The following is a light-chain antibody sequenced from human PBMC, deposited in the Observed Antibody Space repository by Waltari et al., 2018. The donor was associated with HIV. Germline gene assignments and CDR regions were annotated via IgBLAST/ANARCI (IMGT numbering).Light chain of an antibody. CDR1: ASNLGTHYD. CDR3: QSYDVALGGFYL. J-gene: IGLJ1*01. V-gene: IGLV1-40*01. CDR2: GDY. Sequence: QSVLTQPPSVSGAPGQSVTISCSGSASNLGTHYDVNWYQQFPGAAPKLLIFGDYNRPSGVPDRFSGSKSGTSASLAITGLQPEDEADYYCQSYDVALGGFYLFGTGTTVTVL.